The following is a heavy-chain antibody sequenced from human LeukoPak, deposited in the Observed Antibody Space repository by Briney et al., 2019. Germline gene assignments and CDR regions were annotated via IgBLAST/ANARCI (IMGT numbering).Heavy chain of an antibody. CDR1: GFTFSNYY. Sequence: GGSLRLSCVASGFTFSNYYMSWVRQAPGKGLEWVANIKPDGTDKSCVDSVKGRFTISRDNAENSLFLQMNSLRAEDTAVYFCARDREVGATIHDYWGQGTLVTVSS. J-gene: IGHJ4*02. D-gene: IGHD1-26*01. CDR3: ARDREVGATIHDY. CDR2: IKPDGTDK. V-gene: IGHV3-7*01.